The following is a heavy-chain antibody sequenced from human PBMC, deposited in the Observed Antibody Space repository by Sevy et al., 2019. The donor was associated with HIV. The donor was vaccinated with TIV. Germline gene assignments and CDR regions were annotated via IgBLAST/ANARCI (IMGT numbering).Heavy chain of an antibody. CDR3: AKDAGGRGKWYYYYYSMDV. D-gene: IGHD1-26*01. V-gene: IGHV3-9*01. Sequence: GGSLRLSCAASGFTFDDYAMHWVRQAPGKGLEWVSGISWNSGNIEYADSVKGRFTISRDNAKNSLYLQMNSLRAEDTALYYCAKDAGGRGKWYYYYYSMDVWGQGTTVTVSS. CDR1: GFTFDDYA. J-gene: IGHJ6*02. CDR2: ISWNSGNI.